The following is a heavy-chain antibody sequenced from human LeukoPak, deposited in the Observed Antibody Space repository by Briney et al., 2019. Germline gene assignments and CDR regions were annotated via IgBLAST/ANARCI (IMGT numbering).Heavy chain of an antibody. V-gene: IGHV3-11*01. CDR1: GFTFSDYY. D-gene: IGHD6-13*01. CDR3: TKDSPGYSSSWYSWYFDY. Sequence: GGSLRLSCAASGFTFSDYYMSWIRQAPGKGLEWVSYISSSGSTIYYADSVKGRFTISRDNSKNTLYLQMNSLRAEDTAVYYCTKDSPGYSSSWYSWYFDYWGQGTLVTVSS. CDR2: ISSSGSTI. J-gene: IGHJ4*02.